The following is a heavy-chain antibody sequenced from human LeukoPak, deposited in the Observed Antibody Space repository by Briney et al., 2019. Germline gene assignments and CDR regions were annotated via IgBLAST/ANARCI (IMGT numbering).Heavy chain of an antibody. CDR2: IYHSGNT. J-gene: IGHJ5*02. D-gene: IGHD2-15*01. CDR1: GGSISSGGYS. Sequence: SQTLSLTCAVSGGSISSGGYSWSWIRQPPGKGLEWIGYIYHSGNTYYNPSLKSRVTISVDRSKNQFSLKLSSVTAADTAVYYCARGVAATTTTIWFGWFDPWGQGTLVTVSS. V-gene: IGHV4-30-2*01. CDR3: ARGVAATTTTIWFGWFDP.